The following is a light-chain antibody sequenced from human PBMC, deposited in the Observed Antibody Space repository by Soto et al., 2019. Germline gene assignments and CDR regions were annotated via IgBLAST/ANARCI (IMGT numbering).Light chain of an antibody. Sequence: ALHMTQSPSSLSASVGDRVTITCRASQGIRNDLGWYQQKQGKAHTLLVYAASSFQSGVPSRFSRSVSGTDFTLTISRLQPEDFATYYYLQDYNYPYTFGQGTKVDIK. V-gene: IGKV1-6*01. J-gene: IGKJ2*01. CDR1: QGIRND. CDR3: LQDYNYPYT. CDR2: AAS.